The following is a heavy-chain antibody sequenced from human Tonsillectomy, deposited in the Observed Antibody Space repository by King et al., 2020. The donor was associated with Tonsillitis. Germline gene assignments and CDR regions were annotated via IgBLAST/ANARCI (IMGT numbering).Heavy chain of an antibody. D-gene: IGHD3-9*01. CDR1: GYTFTGYY. J-gene: IGHJ4*02. CDR3: ASGYDVLTGFFFDQ. CDR2: ISPNTGGT. V-gene: IGHV1-2*02. Sequence: VQLVESGAEVKKPGASVKVSCKASGYTFTGYYMHWVRQAPGQGLEWRGWISPNTGGTNYAQKFQGRVTMTRDTSISTAYMELSRLRSDDTAVYYCASGYDVLTGFFFDQWGQGTLVTVSS.